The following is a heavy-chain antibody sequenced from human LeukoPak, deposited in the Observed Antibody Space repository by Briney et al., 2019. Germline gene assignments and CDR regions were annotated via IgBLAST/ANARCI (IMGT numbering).Heavy chain of an antibody. D-gene: IGHD4-23*01. CDR1: LFTFGTYW. Sequence: GGSLRLSCAASLFTFGTYWMSWVRQAPGKGLEWVANINQDGSERYLVDSVKGRFTISRDNAKKSLYLQMNRLRAGDTAVYYCARAVAARSFYFDHWGQGTLVTVSS. CDR2: INQDGSER. V-gene: IGHV3-7*01. J-gene: IGHJ4*02. CDR3: ARAVAARSFYFDH.